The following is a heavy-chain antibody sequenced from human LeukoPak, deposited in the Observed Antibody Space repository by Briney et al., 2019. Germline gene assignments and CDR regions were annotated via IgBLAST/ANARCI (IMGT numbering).Heavy chain of an antibody. CDR1: GFTFSSYR. D-gene: IGHD6-13*01. J-gene: IGHJ5*02. CDR3: ARDPRDSSSWEVWFDP. CDR2: ISSSSSYI. V-gene: IGHV3-21*01. Sequence: GGSLRLSCAASGFTFSSYRMNWVRQAPGKGLEWVSSISSSSSYIYYADSVKGRFTISRDNAKNSLYLQMNSLRAEDTAVYYCARDPRDSSSWEVWFDPWGQGTLVTVSS.